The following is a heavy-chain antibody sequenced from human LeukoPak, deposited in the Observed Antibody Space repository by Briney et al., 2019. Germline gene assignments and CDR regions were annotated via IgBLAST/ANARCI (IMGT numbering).Heavy chain of an antibody. CDR3: ARDRAGSPNYYYYGMDV. CDR1: GYTFTSYY. J-gene: IGHJ6*02. V-gene: IGHV1-46*01. CDR2: INPSGGST. D-gene: IGHD2-15*01. Sequence: GASVKVSCKASGYTFTSYYMHWVRQAPGQGLEWMGIINPSGGSTSYAQKFQGRVTMTGDTSTSTVYMELSSLRSKDTAVYYCARDRAGSPNYYYYGMDVWGQGTTVTVSS.